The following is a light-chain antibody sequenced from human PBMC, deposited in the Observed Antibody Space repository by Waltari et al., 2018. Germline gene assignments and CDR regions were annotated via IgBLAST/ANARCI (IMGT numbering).Light chain of an antibody. V-gene: IGKV4-1*01. Sequence: DIVMTQSPDSLAVSLGERATINRKSSQSVLYSSNNKNYLAWYQQKPGQPPKLLIYWASTRESGVPDRFSGSGSGTDFTLTISSLQAEDVAVYYCQQYYSTLMYTFGQGTKLEIK. CDR2: WAS. CDR1: QSVLYSSNNKNY. J-gene: IGKJ2*01. CDR3: QQYYSTLMYT.